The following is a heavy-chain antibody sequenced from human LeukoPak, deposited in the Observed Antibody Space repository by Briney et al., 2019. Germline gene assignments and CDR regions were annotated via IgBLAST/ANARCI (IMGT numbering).Heavy chain of an antibody. D-gene: IGHD3-22*01. CDR3: ARLVFYDSSGYYPNWFDP. J-gene: IGHJ5*02. Sequence: GGSLSLSCAASGFTFSSYAMSWVRQMPGQGQEWLGRIDPSDSYTNYSPSFQDHVTISADKSISTAYLQWSSLKASDTAMDYCARLVFYDSSGYYPNWFDPWGQGTLVTVSS. CDR1: GFTFSSYA. CDR2: IDPSDSYT. V-gene: IGHV5-10-1*01.